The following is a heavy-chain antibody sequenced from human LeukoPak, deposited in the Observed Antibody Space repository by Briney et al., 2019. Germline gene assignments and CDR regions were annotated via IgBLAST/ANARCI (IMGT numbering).Heavy chain of an antibody. CDR3: ARDNGGNSAGF. D-gene: IGHD4-23*01. Sequence: GGSLRLSCAASGSSFSDYHMSWVRQAPGKGLEWVSSISSSSSYIYYADSVKGRFTISRDNAKNSLYLQMNSLRAEDTAVYYCARDNGGNSAGFWGQGTLVTVSS. CDR1: GSSFSDYH. CDR2: ISSSSSYI. V-gene: IGHV3-21*01. J-gene: IGHJ4*02.